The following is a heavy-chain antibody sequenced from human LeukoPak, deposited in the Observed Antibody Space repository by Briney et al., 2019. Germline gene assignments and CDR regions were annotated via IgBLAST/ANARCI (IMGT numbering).Heavy chain of an antibody. D-gene: IGHD4-17*01. V-gene: IGHV3-53*01. CDR3: ARVIGGSYGDFSFDY. Sequence: GGSLRLSCAASGFTFSDYYMSWIRQAPGKGLEWVSVIYSGGSTYYADSVKGRFTISRDNSKNTLYLQMNTLRAEDTAVYYCARVIGGSYGDFSFDYWGQGTLVTVSS. J-gene: IGHJ4*02. CDR2: IYSGGST. CDR1: GFTFSDYY.